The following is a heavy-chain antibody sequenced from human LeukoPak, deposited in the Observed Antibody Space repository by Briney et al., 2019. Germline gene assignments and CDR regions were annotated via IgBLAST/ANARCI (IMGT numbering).Heavy chain of an antibody. Sequence: GGSLRLSCAASGFTFSSYVMHWVRQAPGKGLEWVAIISYDGSNEYYADSVKGLFTISRDNSKNTLYLQMNSLRAAGTAVYYCAKDSHYYVSGGGGNWYFDLWGRGTLGTVSS. CDR3: AKDSHYYVSGGGGNWYFDL. CDR2: ISYDGSNE. CDR1: GFTFSSYV. D-gene: IGHD3-10*01. J-gene: IGHJ2*01. V-gene: IGHV3-30*04.